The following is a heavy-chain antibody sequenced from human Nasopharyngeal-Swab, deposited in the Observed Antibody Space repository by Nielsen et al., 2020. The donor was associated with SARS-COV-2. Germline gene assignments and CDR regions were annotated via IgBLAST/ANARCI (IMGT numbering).Heavy chain of an antibody. CDR2: INTDGRTT. CDR1: GFTFSTYW. J-gene: IGHJ2*01. D-gene: IGHD1-14*01. CDR3: VRDPNRHFDF. V-gene: IGHV3-74*01. Sequence: GESLKISCATSGFTFSTYWMDWARQAPGKGLVWVSRINTDGRTTNYADSVKGRFTISRDNAKNTLYLQMNSLSAEDTAVYYCVRDPNRHFDFWGRGTLVTVSS.